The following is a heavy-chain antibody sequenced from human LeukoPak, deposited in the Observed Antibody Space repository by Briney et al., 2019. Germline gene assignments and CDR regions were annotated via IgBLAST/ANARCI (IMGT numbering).Heavy chain of an antibody. D-gene: IGHD4-23*01. V-gene: IGHV5-51*01. Sequence: GESLKISCKGSGYSFTSYWIGWVRQMPGKGLEWMGIIYPGDSDTRYSPSFQGQVTISADKSISTAYLQWSSLKASDTAMYYCARHSRGDYGGNLVAYYYYYMDVWGKGTTVTVSS. CDR3: ARHSRGDYGGNLVAYYYYYMDV. CDR2: IYPGDSDT. CDR1: GYSFTSYW. J-gene: IGHJ6*03.